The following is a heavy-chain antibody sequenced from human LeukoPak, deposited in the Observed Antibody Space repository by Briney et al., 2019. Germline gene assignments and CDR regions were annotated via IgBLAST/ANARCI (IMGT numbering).Heavy chain of an antibody. V-gene: IGHV4-30-2*01. CDR2: IYHSGST. Sequence: SQTLSLTCAVSGGSISSGGYSWSWIRQPPGKGLEWIGYIYHSGSTYYNPSLKSRVTISVDRSKNQFSLKLSSVTAADTAVYYCARVKYYYDSSGYNRNYFDYWGQGTLVTVSS. J-gene: IGHJ4*02. D-gene: IGHD3-22*01. CDR1: GGSISSGGYS. CDR3: ARVKYYYDSSGYNRNYFDY.